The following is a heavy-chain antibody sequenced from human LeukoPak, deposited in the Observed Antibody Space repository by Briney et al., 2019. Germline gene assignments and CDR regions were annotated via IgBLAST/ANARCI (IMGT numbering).Heavy chain of an antibody. CDR2: INAGNGNT. J-gene: IGHJ3*02. Sequence: ASVKVSCKASGYTFTSYYMHWVRQAPGQRLEWMGWINAGNGNTKYSQKFQGRVTMTEDTSTDTAYMELSSLRSEDTAVYYCATIGGMVRGVMSAFDIWGQGTMVTVSS. V-gene: IGHV1/OR15-3*01. CDR1: GYTFTSYY. D-gene: IGHD3-10*01. CDR3: ATIGGMVRGVMSAFDI.